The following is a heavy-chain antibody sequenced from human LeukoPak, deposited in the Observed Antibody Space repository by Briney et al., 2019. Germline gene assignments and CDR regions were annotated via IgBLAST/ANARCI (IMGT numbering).Heavy chain of an antibody. J-gene: IGHJ4*02. CDR2: INPNSGGT. CDR1: GYTFTGYY. V-gene: IGHV1-2*02. D-gene: IGHD3-16*01. CDR3: ARVKGGEYYFDY. Sequence: ASVKVSCKASGYTFTGYYMHWVRQAPGQGLEWMGCINPNSGGTNYAQKFQGRVTMTRDTSISTAYMEVSRLRSDDTGVYYCARVKGGEYYFDYWGQGTLVTVSS.